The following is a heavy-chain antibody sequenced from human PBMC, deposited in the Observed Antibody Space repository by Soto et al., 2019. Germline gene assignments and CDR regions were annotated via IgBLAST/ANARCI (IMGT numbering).Heavy chain of an antibody. V-gene: IGHV3-23*01. CDR3: AKEMGDYYDSSGSWFDP. Sequence: EVQLLESGGGLVQPGGSLRLSCAASGFTFSSYVMSWVRQAPGKGLEWVSGISGSGDNTYYADSVKGRFTISRDNSKTTLFLQMNSLRAEDAALYFCAKEMGDYYDSSGSWFDPWGQGTLVTVSS. J-gene: IGHJ5*02. CDR2: ISGSGDNT. D-gene: IGHD3-22*01. CDR1: GFTFSSYV.